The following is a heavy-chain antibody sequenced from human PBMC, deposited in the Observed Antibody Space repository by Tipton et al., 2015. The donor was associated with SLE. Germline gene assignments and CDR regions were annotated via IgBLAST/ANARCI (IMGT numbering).Heavy chain of an antibody. CDR3: ARDAAYYYGMGV. CDR1: GGSISSSSYY. D-gene: IGHD2-15*01. Sequence: TLSLTCTVSGGSISSSSYYWGWLRQPPGKGLEWIGSIYYSGSTYYNPSLKSRVTISADTSKNQFSLTLSSVTAADTAVYYCARDAAYYYGMGVWGQGTTVTVSS. J-gene: IGHJ6*02. CDR2: IYYSGST. V-gene: IGHV4-39*07.